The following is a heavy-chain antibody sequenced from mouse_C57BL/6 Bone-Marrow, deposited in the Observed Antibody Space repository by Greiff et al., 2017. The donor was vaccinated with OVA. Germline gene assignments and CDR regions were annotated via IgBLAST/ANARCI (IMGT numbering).Heavy chain of an antibody. CDR2: ISYDGSN. CDR1: GYSITSGYY. Sequence: EVQLQESGPGLVKPSQSLSLTCSVTGYSITSGYYWNWIRQFPGNKLEWMGYISYDGSNNYNPSLKNRISITRDTSKNQFFLKLNSVTTEDTATYYCARSRWLLQVWFAYWGQGTLVTVSA. J-gene: IGHJ3*01. CDR3: ARSRWLLQVWFAY. V-gene: IGHV3-6*01. D-gene: IGHD2-3*01.